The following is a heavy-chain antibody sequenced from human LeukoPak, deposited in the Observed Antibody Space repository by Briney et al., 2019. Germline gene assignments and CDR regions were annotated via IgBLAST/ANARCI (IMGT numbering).Heavy chain of an antibody. J-gene: IGHJ6*03. V-gene: IGHV3-43D*03. CDR2: ISWDGGST. Sequence: GGSLRLSCAASGFTFDDYAMHWVRQAPGKGLEWVSLISWDGGSTYYADSVKGRFTVSRDNSKNSLYLQMNSLRAEDTALYYCAKDGEVVVAARSHYYYYYYMDVWGKGTTVTVSS. CDR1: GFTFDDYA. CDR3: AKDGEVVVAARSHYYYYYYMDV. D-gene: IGHD2-15*01.